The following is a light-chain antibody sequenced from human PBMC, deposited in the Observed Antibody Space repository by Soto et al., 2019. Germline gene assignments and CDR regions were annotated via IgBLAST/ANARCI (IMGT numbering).Light chain of an antibody. Sequence: QSVLTQPPSASGTPGQRVTISCSGSSSNIGSNYVNWYQQLPGTAPTLLIYSNNQSPSGVPDRFSGSKSGTSGSLAISGLQSEDEADYYCAAWDDSLNGFWVFGGGTKLTVL. V-gene: IGLV1-44*01. CDR3: AAWDDSLNGFWV. J-gene: IGLJ3*02. CDR2: SNN. CDR1: SSNIGSNY.